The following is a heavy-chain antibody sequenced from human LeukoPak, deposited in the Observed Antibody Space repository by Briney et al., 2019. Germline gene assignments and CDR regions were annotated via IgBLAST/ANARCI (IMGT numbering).Heavy chain of an antibody. J-gene: IGHJ3*02. CDR3: ARDRGYNNAFDI. CDR1: GFTFGSYG. CDR2: IWYDGSNK. Sequence: GRSLRLSCAASGFTFGSYGMHWVRQAPGKGLEWVAVIWYDGSNKYYADSVKGRFTISRDDSKNTLYLQMNSLRAEDTAVYYCARDRGYNNAFDIWGQGTMVTVSS. D-gene: IGHD5-24*01. V-gene: IGHV3-33*01.